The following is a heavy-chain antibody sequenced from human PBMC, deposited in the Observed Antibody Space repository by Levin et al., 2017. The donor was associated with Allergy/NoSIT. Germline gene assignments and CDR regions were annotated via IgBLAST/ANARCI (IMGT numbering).Heavy chain of an antibody. CDR3: AKFGEGTFGPRGGHWFDP. D-gene: IGHD3-10*01. J-gene: IGHJ5*02. V-gene: IGHV1-2*02. CDR2: INPNSGGT. CDR1: GYTFTGYY. Sequence: ASVKVSCKASGYTFTGYYMHWVRQAPGQGLEWMGWINPNSGGTNYAQKFQGRVTMTRDTSISTAYMELSRLRSDDTAVYYCAKFGEGTFGPRGGHWFDPWGQGTLVTVSS.